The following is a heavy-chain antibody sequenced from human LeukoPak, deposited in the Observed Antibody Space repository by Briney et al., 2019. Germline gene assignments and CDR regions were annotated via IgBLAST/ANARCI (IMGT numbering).Heavy chain of an antibody. Sequence: ASVKVSCKASGYTFTGYYMHWVRQAPGQGLEWMGWINPNSGGTNYAQKFQGRVTMTRDTSISTAYMELSRLRSDDTAVYYCARGSKRFLEWSQVDYWGQGTLVTVSS. D-gene: IGHD3-3*01. CDR1: GYTFTGYY. V-gene: IGHV1-2*02. CDR2: INPNSGGT. CDR3: ARGSKRFLEWSQVDY. J-gene: IGHJ4*02.